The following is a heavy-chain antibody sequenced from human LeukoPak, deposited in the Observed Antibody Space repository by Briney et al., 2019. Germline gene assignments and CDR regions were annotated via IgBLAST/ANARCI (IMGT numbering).Heavy chain of an antibody. Sequence: PGGSLRLSCAASGFTFSSYAMNWVRQAPGKGREWVSDISGSGGSTYYADSVKGRFTISRDNSKNTLYLQMNSLRAEDTAVYYCAKERDSYYDFWSGYSANDYWGQGTLVTVSS. J-gene: IGHJ4*02. CDR3: AKERDSYYDFWSGYSANDY. CDR2: ISGSGGST. D-gene: IGHD3-3*01. V-gene: IGHV3-23*01. CDR1: GFTFSSYA.